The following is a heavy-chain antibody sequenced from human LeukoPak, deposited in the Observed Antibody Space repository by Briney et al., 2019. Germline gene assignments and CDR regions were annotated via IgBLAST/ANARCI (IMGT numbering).Heavy chain of an antibody. CDR2: IIPIFGTA. Sequence: GASVKVSCKASGYTFTSYGISWVRQAPGQGLEWMGGIIPIFGTANYAQKFQGRVTITADESTSTAYMELSSLRSEDTAVYYCAREDGYCSSTSCYHSWFDPWGQGTLVTVSS. CDR1: GYTFTSYG. V-gene: IGHV1-69*13. CDR3: AREDGYCSSTSCYHSWFDP. D-gene: IGHD2-2*03. J-gene: IGHJ5*02.